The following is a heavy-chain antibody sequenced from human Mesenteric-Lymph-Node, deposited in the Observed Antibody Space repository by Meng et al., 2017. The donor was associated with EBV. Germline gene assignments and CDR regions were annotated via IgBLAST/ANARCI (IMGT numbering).Heavy chain of an antibody. D-gene: IGHD3-16*02. CDR3: ARITFGGAIGD. V-gene: IGHV4-4*02. CDR2: IFHSGGT. Sequence: QLKRSGPGLVMPSGTQSLTSAVSSGSISNSNCWSGVRQPPGKGLQWIVEIFHSGGTNYNPSLKSRVTISVDKSKNQFSLKVNSLTAADTAVYYCARITFGGAIGDWGQGTLVTVSS. CDR1: SGSISNSNC. J-gene: IGHJ4*02.